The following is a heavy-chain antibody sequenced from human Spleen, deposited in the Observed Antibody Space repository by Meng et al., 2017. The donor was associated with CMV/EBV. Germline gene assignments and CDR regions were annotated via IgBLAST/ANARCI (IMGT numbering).Heavy chain of an antibody. Sequence: SETLSLTCTVSGGSISSYYWSWIRQPPGKGLEWIGDIYYSGSTNYNPSLKSRVTISVDTSKNQFSLKLSSVTAADTAVYYCAREVWFGENEGKNYFDYWGQGTLVTVSS. CDR1: GGSISSYY. V-gene: IGHV4-59*01. D-gene: IGHD3-10*01. J-gene: IGHJ4*02. CDR2: IYYSGST. CDR3: AREVWFGENEGKNYFDY.